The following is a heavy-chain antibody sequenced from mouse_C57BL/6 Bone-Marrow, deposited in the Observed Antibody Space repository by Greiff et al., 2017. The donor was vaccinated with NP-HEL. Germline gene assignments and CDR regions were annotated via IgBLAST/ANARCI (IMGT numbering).Heavy chain of an antibody. V-gene: IGHV1-26*01. D-gene: IGHD1-1*01. CDR2: INPNNGGT. J-gene: IGHJ4*01. Sequence: VQLQQSGPELVKPGASVKISCKASGYTFTDYYMNWVKQSHGKSLEWIGDINPNNGGTSYNQKFKGKATLTVDKSSSTAYMELRSLTSEDSAVYYCARPYYYGSSYVDYAMDYWGQGTSVTVSS. CDR1: GYTFTDYY. CDR3: ARPYYYGSSYVDYAMDY.